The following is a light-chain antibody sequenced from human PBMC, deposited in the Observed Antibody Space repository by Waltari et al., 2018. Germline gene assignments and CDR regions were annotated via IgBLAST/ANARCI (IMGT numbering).Light chain of an antibody. V-gene: IGLV2-11*01. CDR3: CSYAGYYTIWV. CDR1: SSDVGGYNF. Sequence: QSALTQPRSVSGSPGQSVTISCTGTSSDVGGYNFVSWYQQHPGKVPKLVIYDVTKRPSGVPAPFSGSKSGNTASLTISGLQAEDEADYYCCSYAGYYTIWVFGGGTKLTVL. CDR2: DVT. J-gene: IGLJ3*02.